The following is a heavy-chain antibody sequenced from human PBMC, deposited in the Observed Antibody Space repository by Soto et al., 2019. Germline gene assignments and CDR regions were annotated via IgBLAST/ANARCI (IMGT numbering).Heavy chain of an antibody. V-gene: IGHV3-23*01. J-gene: IGHJ4*02. D-gene: IGHD3-3*01. CDR2: ISGSGGSI. CDR1: GFTFSSYA. Sequence: EVQLLESGGGLVQPGGSLRLSCAASGFTFSSYAMSWVRQAPGKGLEWVSAISGSGGSIYYADSVKGRFTISRDNSKNTLYLQMNSLRAEGTAVYYCANAGAIFGASFDYWGQGTLVTVSS. CDR3: ANAGAIFGASFDY.